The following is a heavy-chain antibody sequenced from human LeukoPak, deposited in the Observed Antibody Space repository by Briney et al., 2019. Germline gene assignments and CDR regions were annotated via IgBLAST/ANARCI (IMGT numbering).Heavy chain of an antibody. Sequence: ASVKVSCKASGYTFTSYGISWVRQAPGQGLEWMGWISAYNGNTNYAQKLQDRVTMTTDTSTSTAYMELRSLRSDDTAVYYCARVRYYDSSGNDAFDIWGQGTMVTVSS. CDR1: GYTFTSYG. CDR2: ISAYNGNT. V-gene: IGHV1-18*01. J-gene: IGHJ3*02. CDR3: ARVRYYDSSGNDAFDI. D-gene: IGHD3-22*01.